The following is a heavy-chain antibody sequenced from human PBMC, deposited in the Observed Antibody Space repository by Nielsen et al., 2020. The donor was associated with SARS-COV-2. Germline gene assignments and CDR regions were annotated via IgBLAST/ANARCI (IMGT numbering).Heavy chain of an antibody. CDR3: ARLGSRWLQFPDY. CDR1: GGSLSGGSFY. J-gene: IGHJ4*02. D-gene: IGHD5-24*01. V-gene: IGHV4-39*01. CDR2: IYYSGRT. Sequence: SETLSLTCSVSGGSLSGGSFYWAWIRQPPGKGLEWIGSIYYSGRTNYNASLRSRVTMSVDTSKNQFSLSLSSVTASDTALYYCARLGSRWLQFPDYWGQGTLVTVSS.